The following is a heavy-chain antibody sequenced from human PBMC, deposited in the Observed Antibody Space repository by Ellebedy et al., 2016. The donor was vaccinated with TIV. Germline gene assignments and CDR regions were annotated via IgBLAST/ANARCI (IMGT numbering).Heavy chain of an antibody. V-gene: IGHV4-34*10. CDR1: GGSFSDYY. CDR2: IHHSGNS. J-gene: IGHJ6*02. Sequence: MPSETLSLTCAVYGGSFSDYYWTWIRQPPGQGLEWIGDIHHSGNSHIHPSLKSRVTLSLDTSKNPFSLDLSSVTAADTATYYCARDLGRYGMDVWGQGTTVTVSS. CDR3: ARDLGRYGMDV.